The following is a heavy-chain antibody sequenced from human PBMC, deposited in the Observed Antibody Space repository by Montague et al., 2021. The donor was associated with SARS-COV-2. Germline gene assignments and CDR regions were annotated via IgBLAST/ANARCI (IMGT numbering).Heavy chain of an antibody. Sequence: ESLSLTCTVSGGSISSYYWSWIRQPPGKGLEWIGYMYYSGSTNYNPSLKSRVTLSVDTSKNQFSLKLSSVTAADTAVYYCARDFDYWGQGTLVTVSS. V-gene: IGHV4-59*13. CDR3: ARDFDY. CDR2: MYYSGST. CDR1: GGSISSYY. J-gene: IGHJ4*02.